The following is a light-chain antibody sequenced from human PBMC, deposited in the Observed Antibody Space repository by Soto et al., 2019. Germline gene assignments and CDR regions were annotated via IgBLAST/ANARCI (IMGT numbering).Light chain of an antibody. CDR2: DAS. J-gene: IGKJ2*01. CDR1: QSINNW. CDR3: QQFNSYSYT. V-gene: IGKV1-5*01. Sequence: DIQMTQSPSTLSASVGDRVIITCRASQSINNWLAWYQQKPGKAPKLLIYDASNLESGVPSRFSGSGSGTDFSLTISSLHPDDSAPYYCQQFNSYSYTFGQGTKLEIK.